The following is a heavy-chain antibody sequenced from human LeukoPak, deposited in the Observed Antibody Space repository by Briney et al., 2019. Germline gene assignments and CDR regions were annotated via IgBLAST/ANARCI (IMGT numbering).Heavy chain of an antibody. CDR3: ARVGFPVTDY. CDR1: GGSFSGYS. J-gene: IGHJ4*02. D-gene: IGHD2-21*02. Sequence: SETLSLTCAVYGGSFSGYSWSWVRQPPGKGLEWIGEINHSGSTNYNPSLKSRVTISVDTSKNQFSLKLSSVTAADTAVYYCARVGFPVTDYWGQGTLVTVSS. V-gene: IGHV4-34*01. CDR2: INHSGST.